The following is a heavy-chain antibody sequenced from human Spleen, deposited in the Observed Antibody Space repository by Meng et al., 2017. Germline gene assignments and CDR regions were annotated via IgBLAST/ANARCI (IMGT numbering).Heavy chain of an antibody. Sequence: QGRLVQSGAEVKKTGAPVKVSCTPSGYNFPDYYIHWVRRAPGQGLEWMGRINPKSGDTHYAQKFQARVTMTGDTSISTAYMELSGLRSDDTAMYYCARDEDISAAGKLFGDYWGQGTLVTVSS. V-gene: IGHV1-2*06. J-gene: IGHJ4*02. CDR1: GYNFPDYY. D-gene: IGHD6-25*01. CDR3: ARDEDISAAGKLFGDY. CDR2: INPKSGDT.